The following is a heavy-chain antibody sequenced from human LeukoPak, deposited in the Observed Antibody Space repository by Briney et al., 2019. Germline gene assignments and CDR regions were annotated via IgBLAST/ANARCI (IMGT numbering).Heavy chain of an antibody. CDR3: ARGGYYYDSSGYDAFDI. CDR2: INPSGGST. V-gene: IGHV1-46*01. CDR1: GYTFTSYY. Sequence: GASVKVSCKASGYTFTSYYMHWVRQAPGQGLEWMGIINPSGGSTSYAQKFQGRVTMTRDTSTSTVYMELSSLRSEDTAVYYCARGGYYYDSSGYDAFDIWGQGTMVTVSS. J-gene: IGHJ3*02. D-gene: IGHD3-22*01.